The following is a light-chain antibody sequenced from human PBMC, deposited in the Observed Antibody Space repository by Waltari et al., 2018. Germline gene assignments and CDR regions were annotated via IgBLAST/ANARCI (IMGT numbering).Light chain of an antibody. J-gene: IGKJ4*01. CDR2: GAS. CDR3: QQYNRWPPLT. Sequence: ETVMPQSPATLFVSPGERLTLSCRASQGVHDNLAWYQQKPGQAPRLLIYGASTRPTGIPARFRGTGSGTDFTLTITSLQSEDFALYYCQQYNRWPPLTFGGGTKVEIK. V-gene: IGKV3-15*01. CDR1: QGVHDN.